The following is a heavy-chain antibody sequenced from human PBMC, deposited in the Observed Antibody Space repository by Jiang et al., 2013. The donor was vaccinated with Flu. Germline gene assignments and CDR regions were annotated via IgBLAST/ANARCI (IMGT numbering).Heavy chain of an antibody. J-gene: IGHJ3*02. D-gene: IGHD5-24*01. CDR1: GYTFTGYY. CDR3: AREQMASTDGFDI. V-gene: IGHV1-2*06. Sequence: PGSSVKVSCKASGYTFTGYYMHWVRQAPGQGLEWMGRINPNSGGTNYAQKFQGRVTMTRDTSISTAHMELSRLKSDDTAIYYCAREQMASTDGFDIWGQGTMVTVSS. CDR2: INPNSGGT.